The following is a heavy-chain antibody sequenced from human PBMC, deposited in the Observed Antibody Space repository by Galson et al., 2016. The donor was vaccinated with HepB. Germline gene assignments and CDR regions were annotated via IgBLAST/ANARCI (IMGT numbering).Heavy chain of an antibody. D-gene: IGHD6-13*01. CDR3: ARGYSSSWYLYYFDY. J-gene: IGHJ4*02. V-gene: IGHV3-33*01. CDR1: GLTFSNYG. CDR2: IWYDGSNK. Sequence: SLRLSCAASGLTFSNYGMHWVRQAPGKGLEWVAVIWYDGSNKYYADFVKGRFTISRDNSKNTLYLQMTSLRAEDTAVYYCARGYSSSWYLYYFDYWGQGTLVTVSS.